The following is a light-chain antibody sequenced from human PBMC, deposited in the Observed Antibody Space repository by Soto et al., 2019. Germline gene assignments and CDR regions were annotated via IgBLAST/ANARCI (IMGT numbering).Light chain of an antibody. Sequence: QSALTQPASVSGSPGQSISISCTGTSNDVGGNIYVSWYQHHPGKAPKLMIYEVSNRPSGVSSRFSGSKFGNTASLTISGLQSEDEADYYCSSYTSSTTLVLFGGGTKLTVL. J-gene: IGLJ2*01. CDR1: SNDVGGNIY. CDR3: SSYTSSTTLVL. CDR2: EVS. V-gene: IGLV2-14*01.